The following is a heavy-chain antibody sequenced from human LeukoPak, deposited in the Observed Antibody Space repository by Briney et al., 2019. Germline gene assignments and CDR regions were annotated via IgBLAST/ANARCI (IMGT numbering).Heavy chain of an antibody. CDR1: GGSFSGYY. V-gene: IGHV4-34*01. CDR2: INHSGST. J-gene: IGHJ2*01. CDR3: ARPVVVTTHWYFDL. D-gene: IGHD2-21*02. Sequence: SETLSLTCAVYGGSFSGYYWSWIRQPPGKGLEWIGEINHSGSTNYNPSLKSRVTISVDTSKNQFSLKLSSVTAADTAVYYCARPVVVTTHWYFDLWGRGTLVTVSS.